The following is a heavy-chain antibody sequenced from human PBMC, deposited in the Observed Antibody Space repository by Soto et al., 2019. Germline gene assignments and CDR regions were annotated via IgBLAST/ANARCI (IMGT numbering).Heavy chain of an antibody. D-gene: IGHD2-2*01. CDR1: GFTFSSYG. J-gene: IGHJ4*02. V-gene: IGHV3-64*02. CDR2: ISGNGGST. CDR3: AAIYWGSTTCFHFDY. Sequence: GGSLRLSCAASGFTFSSYGMHWVRQAPGKGLEYVSAISGNGGSTYYADSVKGRFTISRDNSKNTLYLQMGSLRAEDMAVYYYAAIYWGSTTCFHFDYWGPGTLVPVSS.